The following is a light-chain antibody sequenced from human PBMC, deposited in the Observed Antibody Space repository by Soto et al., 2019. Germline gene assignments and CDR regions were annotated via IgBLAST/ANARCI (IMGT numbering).Light chain of an antibody. J-gene: IGLJ1*01. V-gene: IGLV2-14*01. CDR1: SSDVSGYNY. CDR2: EVS. Sequence: QSALTQPASVSGSPGQSITISCTGTSSDVSGYNYVSWYQQHPGTAPKLMIYEVSNRPSGVSYRFSGSKSGNTASLTISGLQAEDEADYYCSSYTSSSIVFGTGTKLPVL. CDR3: SSYTSSSIV.